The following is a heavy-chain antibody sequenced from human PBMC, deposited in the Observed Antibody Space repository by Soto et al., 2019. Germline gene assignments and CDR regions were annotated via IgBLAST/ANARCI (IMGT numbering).Heavy chain of an antibody. J-gene: IGHJ5*02. CDR2: IYYSAST. D-gene: IGHD1-20*01. CDR1: GGPISSGGYY. Sequence: SETLSLTCTVSGGPISSGGYYWSWIRQHPGKGLEWIGYIYYSASTYYNPSLRGRVTISVDTSNNQFSLKLNSVTAADTAVYYCARDLTGYNWFDPWGQGTLVTVSS. CDR3: ARDLTGYNWFDP. V-gene: IGHV4-31*03.